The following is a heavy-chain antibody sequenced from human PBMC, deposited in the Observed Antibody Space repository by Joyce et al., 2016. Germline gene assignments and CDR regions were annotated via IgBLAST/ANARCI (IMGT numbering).Heavy chain of an antibody. J-gene: IGHJ4*02. V-gene: IGHV2-70*01. Sequence: QVTLRESGPQLMRPTQTLTLTCSFSGFSLATSGMCVIWIRQPPGKALGWLALFDWGDNKYYSMSLKTRLTNSRDTSRDQVVLTLTNVDPVDTATYHCARFFYGDHSYYSDCWGQGTPVTVSS. D-gene: IGHD2/OR15-2a*01. CDR1: GFSLATSGMC. CDR3: ARFFYGDHSYYSDC. CDR2: FDWGDNK.